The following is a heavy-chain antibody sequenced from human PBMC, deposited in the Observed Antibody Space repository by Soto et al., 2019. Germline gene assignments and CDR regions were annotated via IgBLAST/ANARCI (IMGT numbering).Heavy chain of an antibody. J-gene: IGHJ2*01. CDR3: TRAPSREN. Sequence: ASVKVSCKASGYTFTSFPIHWVRQAPGQRLEWMGWINAGNGDTKYSQKFQGRVTVTRETSASTAYMELISMRSEDTAVYYCTRAPSRENGGR. CDR2: INAGNGDT. CDR1: GYTFTSFP. V-gene: IGHV1-3*01.